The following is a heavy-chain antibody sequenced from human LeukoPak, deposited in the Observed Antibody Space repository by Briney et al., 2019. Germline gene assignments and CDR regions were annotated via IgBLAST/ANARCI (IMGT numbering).Heavy chain of an antibody. Sequence: GGSLRLSCAASGFTFRSYWMAWVRQAPGKGLEWVANIKEDESAKHQADSVKGRFTISRDNAQNSVYLQMSSLRGEDTAVYYCARDVGGSLDYWGQGSLVTVSS. V-gene: IGHV3-7*01. D-gene: IGHD1-26*01. CDR1: GFTFRSYW. J-gene: IGHJ4*02. CDR3: ARDVGGSLDY. CDR2: IKEDESAK.